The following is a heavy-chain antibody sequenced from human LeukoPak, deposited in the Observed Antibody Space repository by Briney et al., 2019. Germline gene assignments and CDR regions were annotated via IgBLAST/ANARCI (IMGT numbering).Heavy chain of an antibody. CDR3: ARAHQPSGSYHTPSHWYFDL. Sequence: GGSLRLSCAASGFTFSSYSMNWVRQAPGKGLEWVSSISSSSSYIYYADSVKGRFTISRDNAKNSLYLQMNSLRAEDTAVYYCARAHQPSGSYHTPSHWYFDLWGRGTLVTVSS. D-gene: IGHD1-26*01. CDR2: ISSSSSYI. V-gene: IGHV3-21*01. J-gene: IGHJ2*01. CDR1: GFTFSSYS.